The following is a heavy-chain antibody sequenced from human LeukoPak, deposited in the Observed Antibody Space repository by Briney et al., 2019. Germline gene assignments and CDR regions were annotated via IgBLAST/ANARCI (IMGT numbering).Heavy chain of an antibody. CDR2: INHSGST. J-gene: IGHJ4*02. CDR1: GGSFSGYY. D-gene: IGHD4/OR15-4a*01. CDR3: ARDLYGGLFDY. Sequence: SETLSLTCAVYGGSFSGYYWNWIRQPPGKGLEWIGEINHSGSTNYNASLKSRVTMSVDTSKNQISLKLNSVTAADTAVYYCARDLYGGLFDYWGQGTLVTVSS. V-gene: IGHV4-34*01.